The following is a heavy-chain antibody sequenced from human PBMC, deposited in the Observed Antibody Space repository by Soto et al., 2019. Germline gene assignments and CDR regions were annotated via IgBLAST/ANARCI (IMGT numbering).Heavy chain of an antibody. CDR3: ARAGSSTSCCQYGMDV. D-gene: IGHD2-2*01. CDR1: GFTFSSYS. J-gene: IGHJ6*02. Sequence: NPGGSLRLSCAASGFTFSSYSMNWVRQAPGKGLEWVSSISSSSSYIYYADSVKGRFTISRDNAKNSLYLQMNSLRAEDTAVYYCARAGSSTSCCQYGMDVWGQGTTVTVSS. CDR2: ISSSSSYI. V-gene: IGHV3-21*01.